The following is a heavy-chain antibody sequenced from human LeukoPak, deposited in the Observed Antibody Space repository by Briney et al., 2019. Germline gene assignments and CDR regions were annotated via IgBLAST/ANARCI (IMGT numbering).Heavy chain of an antibody. CDR2: ISAYNGNT. J-gene: IGHJ4*02. CDR1: YTFXXXG. CDR3: ARGLYYFDY. Sequence: YTFXXXGISWVRQAPGQGLEWMGWISAYNGNTNYAQKLQGRVTMTTDTSTSTAYMELRSLRSDDTAVYYCARGLYYFDYWGQGTLVTVSS. V-gene: IGHV1-18*01.